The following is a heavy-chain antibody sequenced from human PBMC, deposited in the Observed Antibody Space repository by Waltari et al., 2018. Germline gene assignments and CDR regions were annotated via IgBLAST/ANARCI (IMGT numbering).Heavy chain of an antibody. V-gene: IGHV4-59*01. Sequence: QVQLQESGPGLVKPSETLSLTCTVSGGSISSYYWSWIRQPPGKGLEWIGYIYYSGSTNYTPSLKSRVTISVDTSKNQFSLKLSSVTAADTAVYYCARAPVRNYVVGGNWFDPWGQGTLVTVSS. D-gene: IGHD4-4*01. CDR2: IYYSGST. CDR1: GGSISSYY. J-gene: IGHJ5*02. CDR3: ARAPVRNYVVGGNWFDP.